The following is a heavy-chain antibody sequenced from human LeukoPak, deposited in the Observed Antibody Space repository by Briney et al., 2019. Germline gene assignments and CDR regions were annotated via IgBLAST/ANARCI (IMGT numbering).Heavy chain of an antibody. CDR1: GFTFSSYG. Sequence: GGSLRLSCAASGFTFSSYGMHWVRQAPGKGLEWVAVIWYDGSNKYYADSVKGRFTISRDNSKNTLYLQINSLRAEDTAVYYCARDRVRYRSGGDYYGMDVWGQGTTVTVSS. CDR2: IWYDGSNK. V-gene: IGHV3-33*01. J-gene: IGHJ6*02. D-gene: IGHD3-10*01. CDR3: ARDRVRYRSGGDYYGMDV.